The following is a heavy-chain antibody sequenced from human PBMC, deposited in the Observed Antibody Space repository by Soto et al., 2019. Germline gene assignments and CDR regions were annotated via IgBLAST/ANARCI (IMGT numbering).Heavy chain of an antibody. CDR3: VSLIFAYDILAGYNYYMDV. D-gene: IGHD3-9*01. Sequence: PSETLSLTCTVSGGSISSYYWSWIRQPPGKGLEWIGYIYYSGSTNYNPSLKSRVTISVDTSKNQFSRKLSSVSAGDTAVYYCVSLIFAYDILAGYNYYMDVWGKRTTVTVSS. CDR2: IYYSGST. V-gene: IGHV4-59*01. CDR1: GGSISSYY. J-gene: IGHJ6*03.